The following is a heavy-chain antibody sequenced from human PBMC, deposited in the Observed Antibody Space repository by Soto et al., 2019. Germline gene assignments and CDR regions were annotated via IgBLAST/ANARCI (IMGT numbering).Heavy chain of an antibody. D-gene: IGHD6-13*01. V-gene: IGHV4-38-2*01. CDR1: GDSISSGYY. J-gene: IGHJ4*02. CDR3: ARGNGSKVLDH. Sequence: SETLSLTCAVSGDSISSGYYWAWIRQPPGKGLEWIGSIYHSGTTYYNPSLTSRVTISVDTSKNQFSLTLSSVTAADSAVYYCARGNGSKVLDHWGQGTRVTVSS. CDR2: IYHSGTT.